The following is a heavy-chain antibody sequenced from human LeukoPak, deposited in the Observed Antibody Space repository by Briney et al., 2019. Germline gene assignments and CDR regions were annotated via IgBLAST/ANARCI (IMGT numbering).Heavy chain of an antibody. D-gene: IGHD3-22*01. CDR3: AALESVPNYYDSSGYHFDY. J-gene: IGHJ4*02. V-gene: IGHV1-2*02. Sequence: ASVKVSCKASGYTFTGYYMHWVRQAPGQGLEWMGWINPNSGGTNYAQKSQGRVTMTRDTSISTAYMELSRLRSDDTAVYYCAALESVPNYYDSSGYHFDYWGQGTLVTVSS. CDR1: GYTFTGYY. CDR2: INPNSGGT.